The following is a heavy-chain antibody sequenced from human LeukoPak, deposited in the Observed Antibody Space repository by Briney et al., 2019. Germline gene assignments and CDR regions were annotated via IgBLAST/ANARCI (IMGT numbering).Heavy chain of an antibody. D-gene: IGHD4-17*01. Sequence: GRSLRLSCAASGFTFDDYAMHWVRQAPGEGVEWVSGISWNSGSIGYADSVKGRFTISRDNAKNSLYLQMNSLRAEDTALYYCAKDGLPVTHNAFDIWGQGTMVTVSS. J-gene: IGHJ3*02. V-gene: IGHV3-9*01. CDR3: AKDGLPVTHNAFDI. CDR1: GFTFDDYA. CDR2: ISWNSGSI.